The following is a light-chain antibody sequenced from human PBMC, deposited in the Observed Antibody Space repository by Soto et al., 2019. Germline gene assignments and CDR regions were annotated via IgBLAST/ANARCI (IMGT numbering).Light chain of an antibody. CDR3: QHYGSSPPYS. CDR1: QSVNSN. CDR2: GAS. J-gene: IGKJ2*03. Sequence: EIVMTQSPATLSVSPGERATLSCRASQSVNSNLAWYQQKPGQAPRLLVYGASTRATGIPARFSGSGSGTEFTLTISSLQSEDFAVYYCQHYGSSPPYSFGRGTKLEIK. V-gene: IGKV3-15*01.